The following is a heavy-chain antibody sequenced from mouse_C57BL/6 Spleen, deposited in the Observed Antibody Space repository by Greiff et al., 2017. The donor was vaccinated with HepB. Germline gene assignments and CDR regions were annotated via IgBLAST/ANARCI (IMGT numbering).Heavy chain of an antibody. V-gene: IGHV1-61*01. D-gene: IGHD2-4*01. CDR1: GYTFTSYW. CDR2: IYPSDSET. Sequence: VQLQQPGAELVRPGSSVKLSCKASGYTFTSYWMDWVKQRPGQGLEWIGNIYPSDSETHYNQKFKDKATLTVDKSSSTAYMQLSSLTSEDSAVYFCARWRGYDYDPLHYWGQGTTLTVSS. J-gene: IGHJ2*01. CDR3: ARWRGYDYDPLHY.